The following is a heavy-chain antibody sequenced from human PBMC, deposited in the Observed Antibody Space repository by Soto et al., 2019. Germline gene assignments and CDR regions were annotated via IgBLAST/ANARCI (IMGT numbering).Heavy chain of an antibody. CDR2: NKHSGST. J-gene: IGHJ6*02. D-gene: IGHD3-3*01. CDR1: GGSFSGYY. V-gene: IGHV4-34*01. CDR3: ARLSPRSGYYLRQYYYYYGMDV. Sequence: SETLSLTCAVYGGSFSGYYWSWIRQPPGKGLEWIGENKHSGSTNYNPSLKSRVTISVDTAKNQFSLKLSSVTAADTAVEYCARLSPRSGYYLRQYYYYYGMDVWGQGTTVTVSS.